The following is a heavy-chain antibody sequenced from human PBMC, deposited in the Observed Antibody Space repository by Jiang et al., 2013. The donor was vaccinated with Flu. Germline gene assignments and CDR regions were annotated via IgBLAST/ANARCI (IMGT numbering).Heavy chain of an antibody. V-gene: IGHV3-21*01. Sequence: GGSLRLSCAASGFTFSSYSMNWVRQAPGKGLEWVSSISSSSSYIYYADSVKGRFTISRDNAKNSLYLQMNSLRAEDTAVYYCARMGGGDYYYYGMDVWGQGTTVTVSS. CDR2: ISSSSSYI. CDR1: GFTFSSYS. D-gene: IGHD2-21*01. CDR3: ARMGGGDYYYYGMDV. J-gene: IGHJ6*02.